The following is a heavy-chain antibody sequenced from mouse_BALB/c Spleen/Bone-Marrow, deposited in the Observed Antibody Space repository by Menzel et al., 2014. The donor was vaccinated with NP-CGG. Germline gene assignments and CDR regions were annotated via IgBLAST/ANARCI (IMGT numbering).Heavy chain of an antibody. CDR3: ARHNYRYDDYAMDY. D-gene: IGHD2-14*01. CDR1: EYEFXSHD. CDR2: INSDGGST. J-gene: IGHJ4*01. Sequence: EVMLVESGGGLVQPGESLKLSCESNEYEFXSHDMSWVRKTPEKRLELVAAINSDGGSTYYPDTMERRFIISRDNTKXTLYLQMSSLRSEDTALYYCARHNYRYDDYAMDYWGQGTSVTVSS. V-gene: IGHV5-2*01.